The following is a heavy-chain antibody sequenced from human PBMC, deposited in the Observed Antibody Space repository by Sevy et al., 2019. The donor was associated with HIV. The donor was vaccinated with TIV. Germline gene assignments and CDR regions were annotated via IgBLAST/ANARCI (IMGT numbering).Heavy chain of an antibody. Sequence: GGSLRLSCAASGFTVSSNYMSWVRQAPGKGLEWVSVIYSGGSTYYADSVKGRFTISRDNSKNTRYLQMNSLRAEDTAVYYCARVKWDSYGFNYYYGMDVWGQGTTVTVSS. CDR2: IYSGGST. CDR1: GFTVSSNY. D-gene: IGHD5-18*01. CDR3: ARVKWDSYGFNYYYGMDV. J-gene: IGHJ6*02. V-gene: IGHV3-53*01.